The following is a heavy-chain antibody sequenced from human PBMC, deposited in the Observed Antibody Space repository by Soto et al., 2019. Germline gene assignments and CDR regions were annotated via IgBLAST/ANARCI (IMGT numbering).Heavy chain of an antibody. CDR1: GYIFTSHG. V-gene: IGHV1-18*01. CDR3: ARAPSVLVEGWFDL. Sequence: QVQQVQSGTEVKKTGASVKVSCKASGYIFTSHGFSWVRQAPGQGLEWLGWISGYNGNTNYAQKYQGRLTMTTDISTSTAYVELGSLRPDGTAVYYWARAPSVLVEGWFDLWGQGTLVTVTS. J-gene: IGHJ5*02. D-gene: IGHD2-8*01. CDR2: ISGYNGNT.